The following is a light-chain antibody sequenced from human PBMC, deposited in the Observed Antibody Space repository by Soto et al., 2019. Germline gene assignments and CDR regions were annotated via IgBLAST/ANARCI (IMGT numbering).Light chain of an antibody. CDR2: GAS. V-gene: IGKV3D-20*02. CDR1: QSVSSSF. J-gene: IGKJ4*01. CDR3: QQRSNWPLT. Sequence: ENVLTQSRGTLSLSPWERATLSCRASQSVSSSFLAWYQQKPGQAPRLLIYGASNRATAIPDRFSGSGSGTDFTLTLSRLEPEDFAVYYCQQRSNWPLTFGGGTKVDIK.